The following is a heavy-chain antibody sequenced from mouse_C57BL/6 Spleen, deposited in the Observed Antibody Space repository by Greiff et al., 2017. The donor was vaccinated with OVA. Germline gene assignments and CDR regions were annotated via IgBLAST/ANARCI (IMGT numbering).Heavy chain of an antibody. Sequence: VQLQQSGAELVRPGTSVKVSCKASGYAFTNYLIEWVKQRPGQGLEWIGVINPGSGGTNYNEKFKGKATLTADKSSSTAYMQLSSLTSEDSAVYFCARSRPPYDYFDVWGTGTTVTVSS. V-gene: IGHV1-54*01. CDR3: ARSRPPYDYFDV. CDR1: GYAFTNYL. D-gene: IGHD2-3*01. J-gene: IGHJ1*03. CDR2: INPGSGGT.